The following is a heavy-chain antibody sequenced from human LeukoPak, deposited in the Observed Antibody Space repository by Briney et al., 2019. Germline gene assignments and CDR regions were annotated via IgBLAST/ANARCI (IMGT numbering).Heavy chain of an antibody. J-gene: IGHJ4*02. CDR1: GFTFSSYT. CDR3: AKGRCSGGSCYRIPVY. CDR2: ISGSGGST. Sequence: GGSLRLSCAASGFTFSSYTMSWVRQAPGKGLEWVSAISGSGGSTYYADSVKGRCTISRDNSNNTLYLQLNSLRAEDTAVYYCAKGRCSGGSCYRIPVYWGQGTLVTVSS. V-gene: IGHV3-23*01. D-gene: IGHD2-15*01.